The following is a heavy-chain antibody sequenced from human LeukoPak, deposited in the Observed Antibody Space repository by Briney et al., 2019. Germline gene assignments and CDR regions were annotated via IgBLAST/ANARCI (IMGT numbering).Heavy chain of an antibody. D-gene: IGHD3-10*01. CDR1: GGSISSGDYY. J-gene: IGHJ3*02. CDR3: AREDYYGSGSYYPDAFDI. Sequence: PSETLSLTCTVSGGSISSGDYYWSWIRQPPGKGLEWIGYIYYSGSTYYNPSLKSRVTISVDTSKNQFSLKLRSVTAADTAVYYCAREDYYGSGSYYPDAFDIWGQGTMVTVSS. CDR2: IYYSGST. V-gene: IGHV4-30-4*01.